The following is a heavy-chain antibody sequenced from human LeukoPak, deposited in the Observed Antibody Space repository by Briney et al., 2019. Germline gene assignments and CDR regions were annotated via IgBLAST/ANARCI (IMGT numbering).Heavy chain of an antibody. CDR2: IYHSGSI. CDR3: ASSGHTPPGAFDI. D-gene: IGHD2-15*01. J-gene: IGHJ3*02. CDR1: GGSISSSNC. V-gene: IGHV4-4*02. Sequence: PSETLSLTCAVSGGSISSSNCWSWVRQPPGKGLEWIGEIYHSGSINYNPSLKSRVTISVDKSKNQFSLNLSSVTAADTAMYYCASSGHTPPGAFDIWGQGTMVTVSS.